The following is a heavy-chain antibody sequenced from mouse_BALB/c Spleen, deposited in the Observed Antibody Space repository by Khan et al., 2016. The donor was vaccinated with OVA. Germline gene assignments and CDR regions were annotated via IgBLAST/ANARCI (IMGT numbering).Heavy chain of an antibody. J-gene: IGHJ3*01. CDR1: GYTFTDYS. CDR3: ARRNYCGYTFAY. V-gene: IGHV1-77*01. Sequence: QVQLQQSGAELARPGASVKLSCKASGYTFTDYSINWVKQRTGQGLEWIGEISPGSGDTYYNEKFKGRATLTADKSSTTAYMPLSSLTSEDSAVYFCARRNYCGYTFAYWGQGTLVTVSA. CDR2: ISPGSGDT. D-gene: IGHD1-2*01.